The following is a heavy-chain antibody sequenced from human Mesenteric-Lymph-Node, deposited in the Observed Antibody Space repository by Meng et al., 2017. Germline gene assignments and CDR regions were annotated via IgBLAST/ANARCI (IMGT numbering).Heavy chain of an antibody. CDR3: AREYGGFDY. V-gene: IGHV3-21*01. J-gene: IGHJ4*02. CDR1: GFSFSSYD. D-gene: IGHD4-17*01. Sequence: GESLKISCVVSGFSFSSYDMNWVRQAPGKGLEWVACISSSGSYIYYADSVKGRFTVSRDNVRNVLYLQIYGLRDEDTAVYWCAREYGGFDYWGQGTLVTVSS. CDR2: ISSSGSYI.